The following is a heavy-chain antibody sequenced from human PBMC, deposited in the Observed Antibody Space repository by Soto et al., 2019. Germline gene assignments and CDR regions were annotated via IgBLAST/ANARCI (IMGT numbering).Heavy chain of an antibody. CDR2: IYWNDDK. D-gene: IGHD2-15*01. CDR1: GFSLTTFGVG. CDR3: ILRVLAGEQIDY. Sequence: QITLRESGPPLVKPTQTLTLTCTFSGFSLTTFGVGVGWIRQPPGKALEWLAFIYWNDDKRYSSFLNNRLTISSDSSKSQVVLAVTDMDPVDTATYYGILRVLAGEQIDYWGQGTLVTASS. V-gene: IGHV2-5*01. J-gene: IGHJ4*02.